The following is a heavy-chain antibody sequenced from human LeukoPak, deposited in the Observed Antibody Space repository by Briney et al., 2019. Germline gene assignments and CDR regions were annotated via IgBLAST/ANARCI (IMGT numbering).Heavy chain of an antibody. CDR2: ISSSSSYI. Sequence: GGSLRLSCAASGFTFSSYSMNWVRQAPGKGLEWVLSISSSSSYIYYADSVKGRFTISRDNAKNSLYLQMNSLRAEDTAVYYCARTPGGGYGHFDYWGQGTLVTVSS. D-gene: IGHD5-12*01. CDR3: ARTPGGGYGHFDY. CDR1: GFTFSSYS. J-gene: IGHJ4*02. V-gene: IGHV3-21*01.